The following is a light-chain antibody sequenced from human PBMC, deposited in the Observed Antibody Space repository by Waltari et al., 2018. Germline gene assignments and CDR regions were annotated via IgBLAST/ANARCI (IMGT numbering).Light chain of an antibody. CDR2: EVD. J-gene: IGLJ2*01. CDR1: SSDIGSKKF. CDR3: CAYVGGGSLVL. V-gene: IGLV2-23*02. Sequence: QSALSQPASVSGSLGQSITISCTGSSSDIGSKKFVSWYQQHPGKAPKIMMYEVDKRTSGLSDLFSGSKSGNTASLTISGLQPEDEADYYCCAYVGGGSLVLFGGGTKLTVL.